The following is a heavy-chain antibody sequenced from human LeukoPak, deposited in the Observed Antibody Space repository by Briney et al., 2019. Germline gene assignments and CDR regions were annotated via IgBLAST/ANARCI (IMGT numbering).Heavy chain of an antibody. D-gene: IGHD2-2*01. J-gene: IGHJ5*02. V-gene: IGHV1-3*01. Sequence: ASVKVSCTASGYTFTTYAIHWVRQAPGRSLEWMGRINAGNGDAKYSQNFHDRITITRDTSASTVYMELTSLRSEDTAVYYCARQSIDIVIVPAAMLGWFDPWGQGTLVTVSS. CDR1: GYTFTTYA. CDR2: INAGNGDA. CDR3: ARQSIDIVIVPAAMLGWFDP.